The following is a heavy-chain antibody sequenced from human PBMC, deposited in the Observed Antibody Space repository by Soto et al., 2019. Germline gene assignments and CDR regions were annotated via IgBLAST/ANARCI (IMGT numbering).Heavy chain of an antibody. V-gene: IGHV3-23*01. Sequence: EVQLLESGGGLVQPGGSLRLSCTASGFTFSSYAMRWVRQAPGKGLEWVSAISGSGGSTYYADSVKGRFTISRDNSKNTLYLQMNSLRAEDTAVYYCARRGSGSYYDYWGQGTLVTVSS. J-gene: IGHJ4*02. CDR2: ISGSGGST. CDR1: GFTFSSYA. D-gene: IGHD1-26*01. CDR3: ARRGSGSYYDY.